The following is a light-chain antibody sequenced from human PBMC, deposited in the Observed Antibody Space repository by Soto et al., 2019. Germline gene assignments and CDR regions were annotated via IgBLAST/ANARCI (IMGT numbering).Light chain of an antibody. CDR1: QSVSSY. CDR3: QQYDSPTWT. J-gene: IGKJ1*01. V-gene: IGKV3-11*01. CDR2: DAS. Sequence: EIVLTQSPATLSLSPGERATLSCRASQSVSSYLAWYQQKPGQAPRLLIYDASNRATGIPARFSGSGSGTEFTLTITTLEPEDFGVYFCQQYDSPTWTFGQGTKVDIK.